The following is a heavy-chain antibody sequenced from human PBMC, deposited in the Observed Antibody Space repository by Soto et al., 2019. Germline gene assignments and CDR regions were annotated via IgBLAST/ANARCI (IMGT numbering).Heavy chain of an antibody. CDR1: GGTFSSYA. D-gene: IGHD2-2*01. CDR2: IIPIFGTA. V-gene: IGHV1-69*12. CDR3: AVDCISTSCYAWFDP. J-gene: IGHJ5*02. Sequence: QVQLVQSGAEVKKPGSSVKVSCKASGGTFSSYAISWVRQAPGQGLEWMGGIIPIFGTANYAQKFQGRVTITADESTSTAYMELSSLSSEDTAVYYCAVDCISTSCYAWFDPWGQGTLVTVSS.